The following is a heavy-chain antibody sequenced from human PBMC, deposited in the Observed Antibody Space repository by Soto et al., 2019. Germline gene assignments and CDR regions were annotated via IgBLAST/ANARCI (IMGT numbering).Heavy chain of an antibody. CDR2: INYSGTT. J-gene: IGHJ4*02. D-gene: IGHD6-6*01. Sequence: ETLSLTCAVYGGSFSGHFCSWVREPPGKGLEWIGEINYSGTTNYNPSLESRVTVSVDTSKNQFTLRLNSVTAADTAVYYCARSTIAPRLFMYPFDSWGQGTLVTVSS. CDR3: ARSTIAPRLFMYPFDS. CDR1: GGSFSGHF. V-gene: IGHV4-34*01.